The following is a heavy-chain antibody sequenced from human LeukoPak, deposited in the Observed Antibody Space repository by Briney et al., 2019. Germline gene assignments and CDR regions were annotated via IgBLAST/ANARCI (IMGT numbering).Heavy chain of an antibody. Sequence: GESLKISCKGSGYSFTSYWIGWVRQMPGKGLEWMGIIYPGDSDTRYSPSFQGQVTISADKSISTAYLQWSSLKASDTAMYYCARRSAVANKGRYFDYWGQGTLVTVSS. CDR3: ARRSAVANKGRYFDY. CDR1: GYSFTSYW. CDR2: IYPGDSDT. J-gene: IGHJ4*02. D-gene: IGHD6-19*01. V-gene: IGHV5-51*01.